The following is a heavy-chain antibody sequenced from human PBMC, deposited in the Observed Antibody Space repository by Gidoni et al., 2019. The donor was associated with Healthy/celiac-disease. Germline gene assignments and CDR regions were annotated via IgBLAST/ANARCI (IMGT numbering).Heavy chain of an antibody. CDR2: IWYDGSNK. J-gene: IGHJ4*02. CDR3: ARASKGLLDY. Sequence: QVQLVESGGGVVQPGRFLRLSCAASGFTFSSYGMPWVRQAPGKGLEWVAVIWYDGSNKYYADSVKGRFTISRDNSKNALYLQMNRLRAEDTAVYYCARASKGLLDYWGQGTLVTVSS. CDR1: GFTFSSYG. D-gene: IGHD5-18*01. V-gene: IGHV3-33*01.